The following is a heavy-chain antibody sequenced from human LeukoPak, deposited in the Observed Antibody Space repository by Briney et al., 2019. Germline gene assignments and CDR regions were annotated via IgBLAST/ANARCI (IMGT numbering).Heavy chain of an antibody. CDR3: ARDDYGDYVLDY. V-gene: IGHV1-18*01. J-gene: IGHJ4*02. CDR2: ISAYNGNT. Sequence: ASVKVSCKASGYSFSSYGISWVRQAPGQGLEWMGWISAYNGNTNYAQKLQGRVTMTTDTSTSTAYMELRSLRSDDTAVYYCARDDYGDYVLDYWGQGTLVTVSS. CDR1: GYSFSSYG. D-gene: IGHD4-17*01.